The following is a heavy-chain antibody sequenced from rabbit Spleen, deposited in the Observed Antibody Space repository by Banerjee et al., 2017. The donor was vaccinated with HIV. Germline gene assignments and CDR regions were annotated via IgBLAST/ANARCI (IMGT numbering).Heavy chain of an antibody. CDR1: GFSFSSSYY. CDR2: IHAGSSANT. Sequence: QSLEESGGDLVKPGASLTLTCTASGFSFSSSYYMCWVRQAPGKGLEWIACIHAGSSANTYYASWAKGRFTISKTSSTTVTLQMTSLTAADTATYFCARDTATSFSSYGMDLWGQGTLVTV. J-gene: IGHJ6*01. CDR3: ARDTATSFSSYGMDL. V-gene: IGHV1S40*01. D-gene: IGHD1-1*01.